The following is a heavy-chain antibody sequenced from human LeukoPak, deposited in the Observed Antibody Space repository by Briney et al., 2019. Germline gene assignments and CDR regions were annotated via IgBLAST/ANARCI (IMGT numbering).Heavy chain of an antibody. CDR1: GYSLSELF. V-gene: IGHV1-24*01. D-gene: IGHD1-1*01. Sequence: ASVKVSCKVSGYSLSELFTHWVRQAPGKGFEWMGGFDPEDGEPMYAQKFQGRVTMTEDTSTDTAYMELRSLRSEDTAVYYCATEKDELLDSWGQGTLVTVSS. CDR2: FDPEDGEP. J-gene: IGHJ5*01. CDR3: ATEKDELLDS.